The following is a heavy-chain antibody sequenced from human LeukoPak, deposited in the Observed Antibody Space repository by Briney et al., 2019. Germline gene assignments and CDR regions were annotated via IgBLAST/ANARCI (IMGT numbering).Heavy chain of an antibody. D-gene: IGHD6-13*01. V-gene: IGHV4-34*01. Sequence: SETLPLTCAVYGESFSGYYWTWIRQSPEKGLEWIGEINHSGSTNYNPSLKSRVTISVDTSKNQFSLKLSSVTAADTAVYYCARTAAAGLASDYWGQGTLVAVSS. J-gene: IGHJ4*02. CDR1: GESFSGYY. CDR3: ARTAAAGLASDY. CDR2: INHSGST.